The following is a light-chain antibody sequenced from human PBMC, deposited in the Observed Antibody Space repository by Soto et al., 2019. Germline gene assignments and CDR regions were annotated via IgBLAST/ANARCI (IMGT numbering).Light chain of an antibody. Sequence: ALTQPPSASGSPGQSVTISCTGTSSDVGGYNYVSWYQQHPGKAPKLMIYEVSKRPSGVPDRFSGSKSGNTASLTVSGLQAEDEADYYCSSYAGSNTSYVFGTGTKVTVL. CDR3: SSYAGSNTSYV. CDR1: SSDVGGYNY. J-gene: IGLJ1*01. CDR2: EVS. V-gene: IGLV2-8*01.